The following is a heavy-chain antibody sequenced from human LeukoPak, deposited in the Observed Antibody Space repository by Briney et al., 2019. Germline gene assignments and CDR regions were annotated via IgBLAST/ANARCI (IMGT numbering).Heavy chain of an antibody. CDR1: GFTFRSYA. J-gene: IGHJ4*02. CDR2: INGGGSRT. V-gene: IGHV3-23*01. Sequence: GGSLRLSCAASGFTFRSYAMSWVRQAPGKGLEWVSAINGGGSRTYYADSVKGRFTISRDLSKNTLFLQMNSLRPEDTAVYYCSKDRGFFGVAYSLDYWGQGTLVTVSS. D-gene: IGHD3-3*01. CDR3: SKDRGFFGVAYSLDY.